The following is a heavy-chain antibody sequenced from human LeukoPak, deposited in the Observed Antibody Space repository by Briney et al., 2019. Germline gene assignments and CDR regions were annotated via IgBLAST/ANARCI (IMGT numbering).Heavy chain of an antibody. D-gene: IGHD4-17*01. V-gene: IGHV4-31*03. Sequence: SETLSLTCTVSGGSISSGGYYWSWIRQHPGKGLEWIGYIYYSGSTYYNPSLKSRVTISVDTSKNQFSLKLSSVTAADTAVYYCARVGGLYGDYGDWGQGTLVTVSS. CDR2: IYYSGST. CDR3: ARVGGLYGDYGD. J-gene: IGHJ4*02. CDR1: GGSISSGGYY.